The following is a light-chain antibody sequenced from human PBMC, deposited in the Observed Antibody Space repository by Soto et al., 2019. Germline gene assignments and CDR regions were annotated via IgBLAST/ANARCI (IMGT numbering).Light chain of an antibody. Sequence: EVVMTQSPATLSLSPGERATLSFRASQSVSSYLAWYQQKPGQAPRLLIYDASNRATGIPARFSGSGSGTDFTLTISSLEPEDFAVYYCQQRRNWPQTFGQGTKVDIK. V-gene: IGKV3-11*01. CDR3: QQRRNWPQT. CDR2: DAS. J-gene: IGKJ1*01. CDR1: QSVSSY.